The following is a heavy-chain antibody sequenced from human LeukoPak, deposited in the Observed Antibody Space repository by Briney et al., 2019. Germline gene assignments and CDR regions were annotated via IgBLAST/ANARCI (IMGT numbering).Heavy chain of an antibody. D-gene: IGHD2-15*01. J-gene: IGHJ4*02. V-gene: IGHV4-59*08. CDR3: ARHYCSGGSCKPDY. Sequence: SETLSLTCTVSGGSIDSNSWTWIRQPPGKGLEWIGYIYYSGTTNYNPSLKSRVTMSVDMSKNHFSLKLNSVTAADTAVYYCARHYCSGGSCKPDYWGQGTLVTVSS. CDR1: GGSIDSNS. CDR2: IYYSGTT.